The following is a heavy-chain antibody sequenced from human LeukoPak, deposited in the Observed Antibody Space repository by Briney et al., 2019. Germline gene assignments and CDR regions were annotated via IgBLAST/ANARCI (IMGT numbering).Heavy chain of an antibody. J-gene: IGHJ4*02. CDR1: GGTFISYA. V-gene: IGHV1-69*04. D-gene: IGHD6-13*01. Sequence: SVKVSCKASGGTFISYAISWVRQAPGQGLEWMGRIIPILGIANYAQKFQGRVTITADKSTSTAYMELSSLRSEDTAVYYCARDYRSSSWLDYWGQGTLVTVSS. CDR2: IIPILGIA. CDR3: ARDYRSSSWLDY.